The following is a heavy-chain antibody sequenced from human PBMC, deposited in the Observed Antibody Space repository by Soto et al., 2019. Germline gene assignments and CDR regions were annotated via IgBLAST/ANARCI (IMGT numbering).Heavy chain of an antibody. J-gene: IGHJ5*02. V-gene: IGHV3-30-3*01. CDR1: GFTFSSYA. Sequence: GGSLRLSCAASGFTFSSYAMHWVRQAPGKGLEWVAVISYDGSNKYYADSVKGRFTISRDNSKNTLYLQMNSLRAEDTAVYYCAREATMVRGVGGFDPWGQGTLVTVSS. D-gene: IGHD3-10*01. CDR3: AREATMVRGVGGFDP. CDR2: ISYDGSNK.